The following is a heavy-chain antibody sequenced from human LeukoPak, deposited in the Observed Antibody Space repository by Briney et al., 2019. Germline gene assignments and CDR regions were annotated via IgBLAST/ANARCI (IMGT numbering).Heavy chain of an antibody. D-gene: IGHD6-19*01. CDR2: ISAYNGNT. CDR1: GYTFTSXG. Sequence: XGYTFTSXGISWVRQAPGQGLEWMGRISAYNGNTNYAQKLQGRVTMTTDTSTSTAYMELRSLRSDDTAVYYCARDAHFVTGIAVAGTSDYWGQGTLVTVSS. CDR3: ARDAHFVTGIAVAGTSDY. J-gene: IGHJ4*02. V-gene: IGHV1-18*01.